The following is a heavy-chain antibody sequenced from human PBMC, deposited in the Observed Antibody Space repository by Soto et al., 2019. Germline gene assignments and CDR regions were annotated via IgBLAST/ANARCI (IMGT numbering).Heavy chain of an antibody. V-gene: IGHV4-34*01. CDR2: INHSGST. CDR1: GGSFSGYY. Sequence: SETLSLTCAVYGGSFSGYYWSWIRQPPGKGLEWIGEINHSGSTNYNPSLKSRVTISVDTSKNQFSLKLSSVTAADTAVYYCAREALPSGASYYFDYWGQGTLVTVSS. CDR3: AREALPSGASYYFDY. D-gene: IGHD3-10*01. J-gene: IGHJ4*02.